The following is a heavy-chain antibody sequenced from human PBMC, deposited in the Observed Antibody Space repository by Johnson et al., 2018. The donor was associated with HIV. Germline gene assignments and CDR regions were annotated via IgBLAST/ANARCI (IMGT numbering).Heavy chain of an antibody. D-gene: IGHD1-26*01. CDR3: VIGYGGSYSGAFDM. V-gene: IGHV3-11*01. J-gene: IGHJ3*02. CDR1: GFTVSSNY. Sequence: QVQLVESGGGLIQPGGSLRLSCAASGFTVSSNYMSWVRQAPGRGLEWISYFSTTGTTISFAESVKGRFTISSDNSKNTLYLQMNSLRAEDTALYYCVIGYGGSYSGAFDMWGQGTLVTVSS. CDR2: FSTTGTTI.